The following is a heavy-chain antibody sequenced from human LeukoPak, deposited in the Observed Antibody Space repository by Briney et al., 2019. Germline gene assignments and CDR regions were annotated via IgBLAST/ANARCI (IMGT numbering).Heavy chain of an antibody. CDR2: IYYSGST. Sequence: PSETLSLTCTVSGGSISSYYWSWIRQPPGKGLEWIGYIYYSGSTNYNPSLKSRATISVDTSKNQFSLKLSSVTAADTAVYYCARVLGDGYNYPLNTYFDYWGQGTLVTVSS. CDR3: ARVLGDGYNYPLNTYFDY. V-gene: IGHV4-59*01. J-gene: IGHJ4*02. CDR1: GGSISSYY. D-gene: IGHD5-24*01.